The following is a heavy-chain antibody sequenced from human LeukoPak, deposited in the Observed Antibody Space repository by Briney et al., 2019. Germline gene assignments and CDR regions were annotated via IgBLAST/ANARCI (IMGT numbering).Heavy chain of an antibody. Sequence: GGSLRLSCAASEFTFGNYWMSWVRQVPGKGPEWVANIRQDGNEFYYVDSVKGRFTISRDNAKNSLYLQMNSLRVEDTAVYYCARDLGLYMDVWGKGTTVTVSS. CDR1: EFTFGNYW. J-gene: IGHJ6*03. V-gene: IGHV3-7*01. CDR2: IRQDGNEF. CDR3: ARDLGLYMDV.